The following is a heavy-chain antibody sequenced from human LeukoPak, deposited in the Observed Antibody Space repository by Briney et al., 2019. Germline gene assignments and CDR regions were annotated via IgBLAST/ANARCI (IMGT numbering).Heavy chain of an antibody. J-gene: IGHJ4*02. CDR2: ISGSGSST. Sequence: GGSLRLSCAASGFTVSASAITWVRQALGKGLEWVSAISGSGSSTYNADSVKGRFTISRDNSKNMLYLQMDSLRAGDTAVYYCAKATSSGWYYFDYWGQGTLVTVSS. D-gene: IGHD6-19*01. CDR3: AKATSSGWYYFDY. CDR1: GFTVSASA. V-gene: IGHV3-23*01.